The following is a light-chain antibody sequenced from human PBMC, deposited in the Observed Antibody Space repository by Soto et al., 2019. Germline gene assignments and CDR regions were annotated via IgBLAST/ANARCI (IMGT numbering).Light chain of an antibody. J-gene: IGLJ1*01. CDR3: CSDAVGIPYV. CDR2: EAS. CDR1: SSDIGSHNL. Sequence: QSALTQPASVSGSPGQSITISCTGTSSDIGSHNLISWYQHYPGKAPKLIIFEASKRPSGVSNRFSGSKSGSTASLTISGLQAEDEADYYCCSDAVGIPYVFGTGTKVTVL. V-gene: IGLV2-23*01.